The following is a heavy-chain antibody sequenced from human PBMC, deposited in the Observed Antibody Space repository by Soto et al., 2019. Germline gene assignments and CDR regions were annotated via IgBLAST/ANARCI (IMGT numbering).Heavy chain of an antibody. J-gene: IGHJ5*02. CDR1: GCTFSNYW. CDR3: ARDWFDA. CDR2: MKKDGSQK. Sequence: GGTLRLSCVASGCTFSNYWMSWVRQAPGKGLEWVANMKKDGSQKYYVDSVKGRFTISRDNARNSLYLQMNSLRVEDTAVYYCARDWFDAWGQGTLVTVSS. V-gene: IGHV3-7*01.